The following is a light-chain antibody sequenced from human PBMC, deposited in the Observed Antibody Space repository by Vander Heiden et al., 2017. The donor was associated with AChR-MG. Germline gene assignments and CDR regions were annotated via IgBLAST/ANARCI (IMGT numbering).Light chain of an antibody. V-gene: IGKV1-39*01. CDR1: QSISSY. CDR3: QQCYSTPWT. Sequence: IHMTQSPSSLSASVGDRVTMTCRASQSISSYLNWYQQKPGQAPKLLIYAASSLQSGVPSRFSGSGSGTDFTLTISSLQPEDFATYYCQQCYSTPWTFGQGTKVEIK. CDR2: AAS. J-gene: IGKJ1*01.